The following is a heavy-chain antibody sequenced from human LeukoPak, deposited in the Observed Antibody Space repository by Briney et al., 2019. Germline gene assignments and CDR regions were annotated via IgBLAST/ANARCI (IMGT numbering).Heavy chain of an antibody. V-gene: IGHV3-7*02. CDR2: IKQDGSEK. D-gene: IGHD2-8*01. J-gene: IGHJ4*02. Sequence: PGGSLRLSCPASGFIFSSHRLSWLRQAPGKGVEWVANIKQDGSEKYDVDSVKSRFTISRDNARNSLYLQMNSLRAEETAVYYCARNGPLDFWSQGTLVTVSS. CDR3: ARNGPLDF. CDR1: GFIFSSHR.